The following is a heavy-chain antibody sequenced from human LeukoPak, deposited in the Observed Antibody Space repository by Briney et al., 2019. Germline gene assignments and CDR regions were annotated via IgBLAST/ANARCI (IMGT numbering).Heavy chain of an antibody. CDR2: IISSSSYI. D-gene: IGHD3-22*01. Sequence: GGSLRLSCAASGFTFSSYTMNWVRQAPGKGLEWVSCIISSSSYIYYADSLKGRFTISRDNAKNSLYMQMNSLRAEDTALYYCARDNTYYYDSSGYYYVVQEYFENWGQGTMVTVSS. V-gene: IGHV3-21*04. J-gene: IGHJ1*01. CDR3: ARDNTYYYDSSGYYYVVQEYFEN. CDR1: GFTFSSYT.